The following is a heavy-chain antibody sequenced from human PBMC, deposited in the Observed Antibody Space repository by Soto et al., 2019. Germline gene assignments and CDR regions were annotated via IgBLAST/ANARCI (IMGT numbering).Heavy chain of an antibody. J-gene: IGHJ4*02. CDR1: GGSISSYY. CDR3: ARYWNTNYSFDY. Sequence: PSESLSLTCSVSGGSISSYYWSWIRQPPGKGLECIGYINNSGSTNYNPSLKSRVTISVDTSKNQLSLKLTSVTAADTAVYYCARYWNTNYSFDYWGQGTLVTVSS. CDR2: INNSGST. D-gene: IGHD2-21*01. V-gene: IGHV4-59*01.